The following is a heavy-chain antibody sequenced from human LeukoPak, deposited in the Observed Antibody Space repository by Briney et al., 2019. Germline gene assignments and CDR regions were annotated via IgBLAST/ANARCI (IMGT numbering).Heavy chain of an antibody. Sequence: SVKVSCTASGGTFSSYAISWVRQAPGQGVAWMGGIIPIFGTANYAQKFQGRVTITADESTSTAYMELSSLRSEDTAVYYCARLGQIAAAGHNWFDPWGQGTLVTVSS. V-gene: IGHV1-69*01. CDR2: IIPIFGTA. CDR1: GGTFSSYA. D-gene: IGHD6-13*01. CDR3: ARLGQIAAAGHNWFDP. J-gene: IGHJ5*02.